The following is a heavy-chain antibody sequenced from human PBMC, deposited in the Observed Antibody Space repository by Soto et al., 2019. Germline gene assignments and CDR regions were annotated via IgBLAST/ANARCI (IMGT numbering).Heavy chain of an antibody. Sequence: WETLSLTCTVTGGSIRSYYWSWIRQPPGKGLEGIGYIYYSGSTNYNPSLKSRVTISVDTSKNQFSLKLSSVTAADTAVYYCARCGYYYFWSGAADYYFDYWGQGTLVTVSS. CDR1: GGSIRSYY. D-gene: IGHD3-3*01. CDR3: ARCGYYYFWSGAADYYFDY. V-gene: IGHV4-59*01. J-gene: IGHJ4*02. CDR2: IYYSGST.